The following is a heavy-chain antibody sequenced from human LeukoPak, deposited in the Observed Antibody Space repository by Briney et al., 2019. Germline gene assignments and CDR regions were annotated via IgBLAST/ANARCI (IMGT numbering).Heavy chain of an antibody. J-gene: IGHJ3*02. Sequence: SETLSLTCTVSGGSISSYYWSWIRQPAGKGLEWIGRIYTSGSTNYNPSLKSRITISVDTSKNHFSLKLSSVTAADTAVYFCARRVRGVNDAFNIWGQGTMVTVSS. D-gene: IGHD3-10*01. CDR1: GGSISSYY. V-gene: IGHV4-4*07. CDR2: IYTSGST. CDR3: ARRVRGVNDAFNI.